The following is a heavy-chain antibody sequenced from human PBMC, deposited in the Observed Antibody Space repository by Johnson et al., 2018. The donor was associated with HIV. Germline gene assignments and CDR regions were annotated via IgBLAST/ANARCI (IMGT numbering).Heavy chain of an antibody. D-gene: IGHD5-24*01. J-gene: IGHJ3*02. CDR3: ARDEPYNLNAFDI. CDR1: GFTFRSYW. V-gene: IGHV3-7*01. Sequence: VHLVESGGGLVQPGGSLRLSCAASGFTFRSYWMTWFRQTPGKGLEWVANINDGGSEKYYVDSVKGRFTISRDNAKNSLYLQMNSLRAEDTAVYYCARDEPYNLNAFDIWGQGTMVTVSS. CDR2: INDGGSEK.